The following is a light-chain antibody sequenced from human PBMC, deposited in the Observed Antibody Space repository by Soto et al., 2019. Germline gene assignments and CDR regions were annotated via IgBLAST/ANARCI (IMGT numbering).Light chain of an antibody. CDR2: AAS. CDR1: QGISTY. Sequence: DTVLTQSPSSLSASVGDRATITCRASQGISTYLNWYQQKPGKAPNLLIYAASSLQSGVPSRFSGSGSGTDFTLTISSLQPEDFAAYYCQQSYSTPPWTFGQGTKVDIK. V-gene: IGKV1-39*01. J-gene: IGKJ1*01. CDR3: QQSYSTPPWT.